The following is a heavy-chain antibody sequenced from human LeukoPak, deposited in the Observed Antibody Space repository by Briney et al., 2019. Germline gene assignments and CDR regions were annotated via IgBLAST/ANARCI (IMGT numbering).Heavy chain of an antibody. Sequence: PSETLSLTCTVSGVSISSSNSYWGWIRQPPGKGLEWIGSIYYTGNTYYNASLKSRVTISIDTSKNQFSLKLSSVTAADTAVYYCARRKVATIFWPYAFDIWGQGTMVTVSS. D-gene: IGHD3-9*01. V-gene: IGHV4-39*01. CDR3: ARRKVATIFWPYAFDI. J-gene: IGHJ3*02. CDR1: GVSISSSNSY. CDR2: IYYTGNT.